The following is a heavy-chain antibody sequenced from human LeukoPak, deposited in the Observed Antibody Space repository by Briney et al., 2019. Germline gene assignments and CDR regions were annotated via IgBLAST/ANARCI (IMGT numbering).Heavy chain of an antibody. CDR3: TREMVRGVCAY. Sequence: KIQGRVTMTRDMSTSTVYMELSSLRSEDTAVYYCTREMVRGVCAYWGQGTLVTVSS. J-gene: IGHJ4*02. V-gene: IGHV1-46*01. D-gene: IGHD3-10*01.